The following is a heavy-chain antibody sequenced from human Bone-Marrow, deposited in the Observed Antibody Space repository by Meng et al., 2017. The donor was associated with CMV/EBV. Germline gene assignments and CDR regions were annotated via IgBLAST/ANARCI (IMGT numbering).Heavy chain of an antibody. D-gene: IGHD3-22*01. CDR2: IYWNDDR. V-gene: IGHV2-5*01. CDR1: GFSLRTPGVG. Sequence: SGPTLVKPTQTLTLTRTVPGFSLRTPGVGVGWIRQPPGKALEWLLLIYWNDDRRYSPSLKSRLTITKDTSKNQVVLTMTNMDPVETATYYCAHRREEYTDKSGYAYVDAFDIWGQGTMVTVSS. J-gene: IGHJ3*02. CDR3: AHRREEYTDKSGYAYVDAFDI.